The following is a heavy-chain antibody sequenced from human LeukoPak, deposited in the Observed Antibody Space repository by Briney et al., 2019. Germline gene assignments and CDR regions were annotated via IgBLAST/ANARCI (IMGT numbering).Heavy chain of an antibody. CDR3: ARANFLYCSSSTCLFDY. Sequence: ASVKVSCKASGGTFSSYAISWVRQAPGQGLEWMGRIIPIFGIANYAQKFQGRVTITADKSTSTAHMEVSRLRSDDTAVYYCARANFLYCSSSTCLFDYWGQGTLVTVSS. D-gene: IGHD2-2*01. CDR1: GGTFSSYA. V-gene: IGHV1-69*04. CDR2: IIPIFGIA. J-gene: IGHJ4*02.